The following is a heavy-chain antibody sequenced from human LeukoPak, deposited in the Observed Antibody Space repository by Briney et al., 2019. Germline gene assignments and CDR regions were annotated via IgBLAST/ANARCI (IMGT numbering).Heavy chain of an antibody. CDR3: ARDGGSFGGGSWVSNWFDP. CDR2: ISYDGSNK. Sequence: GGSLRLSCAASGFTFSSYSMNWVRQAPGKGLEWVAVISYDGSNKYYADSVKGRFTISRDNSKNTLYLQMNSLRAEDTAVYYCARDGGSFGGGSWVSNWFDPWGQGTLVTVSS. CDR1: GFTFSSYS. J-gene: IGHJ5*02. V-gene: IGHV3-30*03. D-gene: IGHD2-15*01.